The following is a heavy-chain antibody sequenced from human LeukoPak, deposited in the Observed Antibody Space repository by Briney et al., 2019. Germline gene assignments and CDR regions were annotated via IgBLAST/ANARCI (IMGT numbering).Heavy chain of an antibody. V-gene: IGHV3-33*01. CDR3: AREGYDSSGYYYPGAFDI. CDR1: GFTFSSYG. D-gene: IGHD3-22*01. J-gene: IGHJ3*02. Sequence: GGSLRLYCAASGFTFSSYGMHWVRQAPGKGLEWVAVIWYDGSNKYYADSVKGRFTISRDNSKNTLYPQMNSLRAEDTAVYYCAREGYDSSGYYYPGAFDIWGQGTMVTVSS. CDR2: IWYDGSNK.